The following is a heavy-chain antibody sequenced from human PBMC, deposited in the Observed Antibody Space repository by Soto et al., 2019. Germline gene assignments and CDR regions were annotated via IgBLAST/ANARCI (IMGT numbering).Heavy chain of an antibody. CDR2: ISSSGSTI. CDR3: ARGSPDYYYYYGMDV. J-gene: IGHJ6*02. V-gene: IGHV3-48*03. CDR1: GFTFISYE. Sequence: PGGSLRLSCAASGFTFISYEMNWVRQAPGKGLEWVSYISSSGSTIYYADSVKGRFTISRDNAKNSLYLQMNSLRAEDTAVYYCARGSPDYYYYYGMDVWGQGTTVTVSS.